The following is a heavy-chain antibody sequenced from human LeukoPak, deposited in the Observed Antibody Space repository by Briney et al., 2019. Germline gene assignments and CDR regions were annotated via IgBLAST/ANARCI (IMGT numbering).Heavy chain of an antibody. V-gene: IGHV4-4*07. J-gene: IGHJ4*02. D-gene: IGHD6-13*01. CDR3: GRAGYSSRLIDY. CDR1: GGSISSYY. Sequence: SETLSLTCTVSGGSISSYYWSWIRQPAGKGLEWIGRIYTSGSTNYNPSLKSRVTISVDTSKNQFSLKLSSVTAADTAVYYCGRAGYSSRLIDYWGQGTLVTVSS. CDR2: IYTSGST.